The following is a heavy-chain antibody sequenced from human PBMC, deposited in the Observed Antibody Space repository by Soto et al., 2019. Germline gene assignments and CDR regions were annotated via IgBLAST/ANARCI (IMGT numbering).Heavy chain of an antibody. CDR3: ARGDRSGSYLYWFDP. CDR2: INHSGGNT. D-gene: IGHD3-10*01. V-gene: IGHV1-46*01. CDR1: GYTFASYY. J-gene: IGHJ5*02. Sequence: ASVKVSCKASGYTFASYYMHWVRQAPGQGLEWMRIINHSGGNTSYAQKFQGRVTMTSNTSISTAYMELSSLRSEDTAVYYCARGDRSGSYLYWFDPWGQGTLLTVSS.